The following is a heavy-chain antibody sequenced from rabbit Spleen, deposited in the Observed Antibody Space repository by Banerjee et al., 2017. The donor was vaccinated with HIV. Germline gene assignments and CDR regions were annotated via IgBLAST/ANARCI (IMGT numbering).Heavy chain of an antibody. CDR1: GVSLNDKDV. V-gene: IGHV1S45*01. CDR3: ARDSGSSFSSYGMDL. Sequence: QEQLEESGGGRVKPEGSLTLTCKASGVSLNDKDVMCWVRQAPGKGLEWIACINIVTGKSVYASWAKGRFPMSRTSSTTVTLQMTSLTAADTATYFCARDSGSSFSSYGMDLWGPGTLVTVS. CDR2: INIVTGKS. D-gene: IGHD8-1*01. J-gene: IGHJ6*01.